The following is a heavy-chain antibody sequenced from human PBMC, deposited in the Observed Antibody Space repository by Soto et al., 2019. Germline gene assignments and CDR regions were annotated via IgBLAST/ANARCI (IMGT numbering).Heavy chain of an antibody. V-gene: IGHV3-66*01. CDR1: GLTVSNNY. Sequence: GGSLRLSCAASGLTVSNNYMSWVRQAPGKGLEWVSIIYSGGTTYYADSVKGRFTISRDNSKNTLYLQMNNLRAEDTALYYCASSSSRRGTGYWGQGTLVTVSS. CDR3: ASSSSRRGTGY. CDR2: IYSGGTT. D-gene: IGHD6-13*01. J-gene: IGHJ4*02.